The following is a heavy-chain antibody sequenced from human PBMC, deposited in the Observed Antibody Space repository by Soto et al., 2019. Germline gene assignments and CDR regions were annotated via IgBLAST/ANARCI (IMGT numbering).Heavy chain of an antibody. CDR1: GYTFTDYY. D-gene: IGHD6-19*01. CDR2: INPNSGVT. Sequence: QVQLVQSGAEVKKPGASVKVSCKASGYTFTDYYMHWVRQAPGQGLEWMGWINPNSGVTNYAQKFQGRVTMTRDPSISTAYKALDRLRSDVTSVYYCARDQSPSSGWPGMYVWAQVTTVTVSS. J-gene: IGHJ6*02. CDR3: ARDQSPSSGWPGMYV. V-gene: IGHV1-2*02.